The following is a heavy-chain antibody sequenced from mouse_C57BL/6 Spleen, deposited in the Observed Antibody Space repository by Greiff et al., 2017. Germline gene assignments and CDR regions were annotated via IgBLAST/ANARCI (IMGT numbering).Heavy chain of an antibody. CDR1: GYAFSSYW. CDR2: IYPGDGDT. CDR3: ARDYYGSTIDV. J-gene: IGHJ1*03. Sequence: VQLQHSGAELVKPGASVKISCKASGYAFSSYWMNWVKQRPGKGLEWIGQIYPGDGDTNYNGKFKGKATLTADKSSSTAYMQLSSLTSEDSAVYFCARDYYGSTIDVWGTGTTVTVSS. D-gene: IGHD1-1*01. V-gene: IGHV1-80*01.